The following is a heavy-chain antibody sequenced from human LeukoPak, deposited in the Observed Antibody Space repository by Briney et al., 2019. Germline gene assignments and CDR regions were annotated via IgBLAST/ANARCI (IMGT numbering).Heavy chain of an antibody. D-gene: IGHD4-17*01. V-gene: IGHV4-30-4*01. CDR1: GGSISSGDYY. CDR3: ARASDYGDLLF. CDR2: IYYSGST. J-gene: IGHJ4*02. Sequence: SQTLSLTCTVSGGSISSGDYYWSWIRQPPGKGLEWIGYIYYSGSTYYNPSLKSRVTISVDTSKNQFSLKLSSVTAADTAVHYCARASDYGDLLFWGQGTLVTVSS.